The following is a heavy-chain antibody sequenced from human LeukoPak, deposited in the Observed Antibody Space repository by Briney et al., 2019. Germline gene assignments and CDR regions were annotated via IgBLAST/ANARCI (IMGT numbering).Heavy chain of an antibody. CDR1: GGSISSSNW. CDR3: AGDGGYNWDY. Sequence: SETLSLTCAVSGGSISSSNWWSWLRQPPGKGLEWIGEIYHSGSTNYNPSLKSRVTMSVDKSKNQFSLKLSSVTAADTAVYYCAGDGGYNWDYWGQGILVTVSS. D-gene: IGHD5-24*01. J-gene: IGHJ4*02. CDR2: IYHSGST. V-gene: IGHV4-4*02.